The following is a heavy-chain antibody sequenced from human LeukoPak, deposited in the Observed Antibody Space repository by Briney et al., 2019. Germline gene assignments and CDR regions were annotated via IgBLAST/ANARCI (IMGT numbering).Heavy chain of an antibody. J-gene: IGHJ4*02. CDR3: AKCGYSYGSILCFSFDY. Sequence: PGGSLRLSCAASGFTVSHNYMSWVRQAPGKGLEWVSAISGSGGSTYYADSAKGRFAISRDNSKNTLYLQMNSLRAEDTAVYYCAKCGYSYGSILCFSFDYWGQGTLVTVSS. D-gene: IGHD5-18*01. CDR2: ISGSGGST. CDR1: GFTVSHNY. V-gene: IGHV3-23*01.